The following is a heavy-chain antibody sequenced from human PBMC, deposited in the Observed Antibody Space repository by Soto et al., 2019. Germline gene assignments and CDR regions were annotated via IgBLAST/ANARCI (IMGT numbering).Heavy chain of an antibody. Sequence: QVQLVESGGGLVKPGGSLRLSCAASGFTFSDYYMSWIRQAPGKGLEWVSYISTSSSYTNYADSVKGRFTISRDNAKNSLFRQMNSLRAEDTAVYYCARKDYYDSRGYYVGAFDIWGQGTMVTVSS. V-gene: IGHV3-11*05. J-gene: IGHJ3*02. CDR3: ARKDYYDSRGYYVGAFDI. CDR2: ISTSSSYT. CDR1: GFTFSDYY. D-gene: IGHD3-22*01.